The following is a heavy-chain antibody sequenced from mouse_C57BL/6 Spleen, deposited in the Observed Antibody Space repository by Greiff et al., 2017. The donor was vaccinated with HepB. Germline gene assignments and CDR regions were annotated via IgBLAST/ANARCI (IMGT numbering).Heavy chain of an antibody. J-gene: IGHJ4*01. V-gene: IGHV5-6*01. Sequence: EVQRVESGGDLVKPGGSLKLSCAASGSTFSSYGMSWVRQTPDKRLEWVATISSGGSYTYYPDSVKGRFTISRDNAKNTLYLQMSSLKSEDTAMYYCARQVMNYYAMDYWGQGTSVTVSS. D-gene: IGHD2-2*01. CDR1: GSTFSSYG. CDR2: ISSGGSYT. CDR3: ARQVMNYYAMDY.